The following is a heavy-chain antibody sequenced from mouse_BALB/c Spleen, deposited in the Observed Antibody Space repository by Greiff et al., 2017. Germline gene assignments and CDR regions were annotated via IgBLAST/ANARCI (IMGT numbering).Heavy chain of an antibody. Sequence: EVQLVESGGGLVQPGGSLKLSCAASGFTFSSYGMSWVRQTPDKRLELVATINSNGGSTYYPDSVKGRFTISRDNAKNTLYLQMSSLKSEDTAMYYCAREDYGNYGAMDYWGQGTSGTVSS. CDR2: INSNGGST. D-gene: IGHD2-1*01. V-gene: IGHV5-6-3*01. CDR3: AREDYGNYGAMDY. J-gene: IGHJ4*01. CDR1: GFTFSSYG.